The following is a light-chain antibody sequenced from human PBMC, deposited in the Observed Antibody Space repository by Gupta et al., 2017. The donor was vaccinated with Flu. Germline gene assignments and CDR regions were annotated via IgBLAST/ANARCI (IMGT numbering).Light chain of an antibody. J-gene: IGLJ2*01. CDR2: GKN. Sequence: TVRDTCQGDSLRSHYPSWYTQKPGQAPVLVIYGKNNRPSGIPDRFSGSSSGNTGSLTITXAXAEDEAXYYCNYRDNSGNHPLVLGGGNKLTVL. V-gene: IGLV3-19*01. CDR3: NYRDNSGNHPLV. CDR1: SLRSHY.